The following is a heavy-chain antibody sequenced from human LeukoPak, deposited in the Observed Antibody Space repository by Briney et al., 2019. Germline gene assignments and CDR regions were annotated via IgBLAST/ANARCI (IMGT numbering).Heavy chain of an antibody. Sequence: GASVKVSCKASGYTFTGYYIHWVRQAPGQGLEWMGWISPKTGGINYAQKLQGRVTMTTDTSTSTAYMELRSLRSNDTAVYYCARGPESYYDILTGSPIAFDIWGQGTMVTVSS. CDR2: ISPKTGGI. V-gene: IGHV1-18*04. D-gene: IGHD3-9*01. CDR3: ARGPESYYDILTGSPIAFDI. CDR1: GYTFTGYY. J-gene: IGHJ3*02.